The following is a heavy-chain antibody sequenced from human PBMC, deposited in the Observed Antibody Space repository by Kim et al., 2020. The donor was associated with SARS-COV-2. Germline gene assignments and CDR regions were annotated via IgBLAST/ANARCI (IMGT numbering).Heavy chain of an antibody. V-gene: IGHV3-30*18. CDR1: GFTFSSYG. CDR2: ISYDGSNK. CDR3: AKEMGVLRYFAWYYYYYYGMDG. D-gene: IGHD3-9*01. J-gene: IGHJ6*02. Sequence: GGSLRLSCAASGFTFSSYGMHWVRQAPGKGLEWVAVISYDGSNKYYADSVKGRFIISKDNSKNTLYLQMNSLRAEDTAVYYCAKEMGVLRYFAWYYYYYYGMDGWGPGNTVTVS.